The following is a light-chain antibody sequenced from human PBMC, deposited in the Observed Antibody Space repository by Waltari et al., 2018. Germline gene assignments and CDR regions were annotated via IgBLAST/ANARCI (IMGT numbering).Light chain of an antibody. J-gene: IGKJ4*01. CDR1: QSLVSSDGSTY. CDR3: MQGTHWPPT. Sequence: DVVMTQSPLSLPVTLGQPASISCRSSQSLVSSDGSTYLNWFQQRPGQSPRRLISRVSTRNSGVPDRFSGSGSGTDFTLEISRVEAEDVGFYYCMQGTHWPPTFGGGTKVEIK. CDR2: RVS. V-gene: IGKV2-30*01.